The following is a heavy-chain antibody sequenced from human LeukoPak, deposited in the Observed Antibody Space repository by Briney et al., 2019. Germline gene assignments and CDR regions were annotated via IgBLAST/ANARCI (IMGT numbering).Heavy chain of an antibody. D-gene: IGHD3-10*01. V-gene: IGHV1-69*06. Sequence: ASVKVSCKASGGTFSNYAISWVRQAPGQGLEWMGGIIPIFGTANYAQKFQGRVTITADKSTSTAYMELSSLRSEDTAVYYCAREATMVRGVIPYYFDYWGQGTLVTVSS. CDR3: AREATMVRGVIPYYFDY. J-gene: IGHJ4*02. CDR1: GGTFSNYA. CDR2: IIPIFGTA.